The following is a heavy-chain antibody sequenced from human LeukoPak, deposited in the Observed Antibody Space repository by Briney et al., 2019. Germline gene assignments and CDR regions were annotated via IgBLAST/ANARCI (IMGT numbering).Heavy chain of an antibody. V-gene: IGHV1-2*02. CDR2: INPNSGAT. J-gene: IGHJ3*02. CDR3: ARVTISNNWNMDI. D-gene: IGHD1-1*01. CDR1: GYTSTNYY. Sequence: ASVKVSCKASGYTSTNYYMLWVRQAPGQGLEWMGWINPNSGATHYAQNFQGRVTMTGDTSISTGYMELSRLRSDDTAMYYCARVTISNNWNMDIWGQGTMVTVSS.